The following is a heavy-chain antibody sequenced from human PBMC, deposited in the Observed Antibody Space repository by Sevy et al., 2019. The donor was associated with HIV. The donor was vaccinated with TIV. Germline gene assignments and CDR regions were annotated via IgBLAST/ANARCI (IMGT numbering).Heavy chain of an antibody. Sequence: GGSLRLSCTASGFTFGDYAMSWFRQAPGKGLEWVGFIRSKAYGGTTEYAASVKGRFTISRDDSKSIAYLQLNSLKTEDTAVYYCTRVYDFWSGYYPRNYYYYMDVWGKGTTVTVS. J-gene: IGHJ6*03. CDR3: TRVYDFWSGYYPRNYYYYMDV. CDR1: GFTFGDYA. CDR2: IRSKAYGGTT. D-gene: IGHD3-3*01. V-gene: IGHV3-49*03.